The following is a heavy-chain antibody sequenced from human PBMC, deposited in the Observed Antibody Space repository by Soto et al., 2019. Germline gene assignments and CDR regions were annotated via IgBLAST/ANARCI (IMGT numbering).Heavy chain of an antibody. CDR3: AKAAYSEILTAYYSPPDS. J-gene: IGHJ4*02. CDR1: GFTFGDHA. D-gene: IGHD3-9*01. Sequence: EVQLVESGGGLVQPGTSLRLSCAASGFTFGDHAMHWVRQGPGKGLEWVSGISWNSDSIGYADSVKGRFTISRDNAKKSLYLELSSLRDEDTALYYCAKAAYSEILTAYYSPPDSWGQGTLVSVSS. V-gene: IGHV3-9*01. CDR2: ISWNSDSI.